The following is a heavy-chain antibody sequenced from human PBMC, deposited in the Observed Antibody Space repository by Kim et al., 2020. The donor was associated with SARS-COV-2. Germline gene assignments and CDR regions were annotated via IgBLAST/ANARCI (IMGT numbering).Heavy chain of an antibody. D-gene: IGHD1-26*01. CDR1: GFTFSSYA. J-gene: IGHJ6*02. Sequence: GGSLRLSCEASGFTFSSYAMHWVRQAPGKGLEWVAVISYDGSNKYYADSVKGRFTISRDNSKNTLYLQMNSLRAEDTAVYYCARADIGSYYGYYYGMDVWGQGTTVTVSS. CDR2: ISYDGSNK. CDR3: ARADIGSYYGYYYGMDV. V-gene: IGHV3-30*04.